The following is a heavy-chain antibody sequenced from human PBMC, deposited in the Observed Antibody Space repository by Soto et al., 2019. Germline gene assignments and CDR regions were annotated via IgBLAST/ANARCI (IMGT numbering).Heavy chain of an antibody. CDR3: ARDINDFWSGYLY. Sequence: QVQLVESGGGVVQPGTSLRLSCEASGFSFSSYAMHWVRQAPGKGLVSVAALWYDGSNQNYAESVKGRFTISRDNSKRTVYLQMNSLKAEDTAVYYCARDINDFWSGYLYWGQGTLVTVSS. V-gene: IGHV3-33*01. CDR2: LWYDGSNQ. J-gene: IGHJ4*02. CDR1: GFSFSSYA. D-gene: IGHD3-3*01.